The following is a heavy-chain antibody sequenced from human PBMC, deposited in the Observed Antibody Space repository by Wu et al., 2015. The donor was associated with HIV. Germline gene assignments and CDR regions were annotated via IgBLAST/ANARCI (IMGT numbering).Heavy chain of an antibody. V-gene: IGHV1-8*01. CDR2: MNPNSGNT. CDR1: GYTFTNYD. Sequence: QVQLVQSGAEVKRPGASVKVSCKASGYTFTNYDINWVRQATGQGLEWMAWMNPNSGNTGYAQKFQGRVTMTRNTSINTAYMELSSLRSEDTAVYYCARGGYDSSGYDAFDIWGQGTMVTVSS. D-gene: IGHD3-22*01. J-gene: IGHJ3*02. CDR3: ARGGYDSSGYDAFDI.